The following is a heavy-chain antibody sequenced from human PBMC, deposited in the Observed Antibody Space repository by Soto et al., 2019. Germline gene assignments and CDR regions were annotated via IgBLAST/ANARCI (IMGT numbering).Heavy chain of an antibody. CDR3: AITKGYCRSTRCYRGRDYYYGMDV. Sequence: GESLKISCKGSGYSFTSYWISWVRQMPGKGLEWMGRIDPSDSYTNYSPSFQGHVTISADKSISTAYLQWSSLKASDTAMYYCAITKGYCRSTRCYRGRDYYYGMDVWGQGTTVTVSS. CDR2: IDPSDSYT. D-gene: IGHD2-2*01. J-gene: IGHJ6*02. CDR1: GYSFTSYW. V-gene: IGHV5-10-1*01.